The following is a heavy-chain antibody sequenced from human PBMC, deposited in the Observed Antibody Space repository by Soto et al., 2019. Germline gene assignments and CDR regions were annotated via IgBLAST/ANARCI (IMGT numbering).Heavy chain of an antibody. CDR3: ARAYYATKGYSLDP. CDR2: SYLFGSI. V-gene: IGHV4-59*01. D-gene: IGHD3-10*01. Sequence: SETLSLTCSVSGASISSYYYSWIRQTRVKGLGLSGYSYLFGSINYDPSFKSRVIMSVDTSKSHVSVRLSCLNAADTAVYYCARAYYATKGYSLDPWGQGTLVTVSS. CDR1: GASISSYY. J-gene: IGHJ5*02.